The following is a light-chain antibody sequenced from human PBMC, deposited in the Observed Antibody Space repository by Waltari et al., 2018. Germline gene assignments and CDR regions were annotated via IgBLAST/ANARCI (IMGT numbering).Light chain of an antibody. CDR3: VQAMAFPFT. Sequence: DIVMTQTPLSLPITPGEPASISCRSSQSLLDSSGNTYLHWYLQKPGQSPQPLIYGGSNRAPGVPDRFSGSGSGTDFTLKISKVEAVDVVLYYCVQAMAFPFTFGPGTKLDIK. CDR1: QSLLDSSGNTY. CDR2: GGS. J-gene: IGKJ3*01. V-gene: IGKV2-40*01.